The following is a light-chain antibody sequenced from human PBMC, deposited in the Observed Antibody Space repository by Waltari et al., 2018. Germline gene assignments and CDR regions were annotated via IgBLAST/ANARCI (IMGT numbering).Light chain of an antibody. CDR1: ESVSRA. Sequence: IALTPSPGTLSLSPGVRATLSGRASESVSRALAWYQQKPGQAPRLLIYGAPTRAPGIADRFSGSGSATDFSLTISGLEPEDFAVYYCQHYVRLPATFGQGTKVEIK. CDR2: GAP. CDR3: QHYVRLPAT. J-gene: IGKJ1*01. V-gene: IGKV3-20*01.